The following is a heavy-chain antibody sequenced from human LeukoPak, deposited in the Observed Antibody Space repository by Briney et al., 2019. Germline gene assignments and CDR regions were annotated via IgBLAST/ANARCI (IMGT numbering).Heavy chain of an antibody. CDR2: IYYSGST. Sequence: SETLSLTCTVSGGSISSYYWSWIRQPPGKGLEWIGYIYYSGSTNYNPSLKSRVTISVDTSKNQFSLKLSSLTAADTAVYFCAREPGIAASGALHGAFDIWGQGTMVTVSS. CDR1: GGSISSYY. D-gene: IGHD6-13*01. CDR3: AREPGIAASGALHGAFDI. V-gene: IGHV4-59*12. J-gene: IGHJ3*02.